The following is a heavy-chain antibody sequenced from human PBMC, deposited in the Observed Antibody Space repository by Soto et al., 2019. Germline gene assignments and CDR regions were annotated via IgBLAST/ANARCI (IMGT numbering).Heavy chain of an antibody. CDR1: GGTFSSYT. D-gene: IGHD3-22*01. CDR2: IIPILGIA. CDR3: AVTMIVVVTDDAFDI. V-gene: IGHV1-69*02. Sequence: QVQLVQSGAEVKKPGSSVKVSCKASGGTFSSYTISWVRQAPGQGREWMGRIIPILGIANYAQKFQGRVTITADKSTSTAYMELSSLRSEDTAVYYCAVTMIVVVTDDAFDIWGQGTMVTVSS. J-gene: IGHJ3*02.